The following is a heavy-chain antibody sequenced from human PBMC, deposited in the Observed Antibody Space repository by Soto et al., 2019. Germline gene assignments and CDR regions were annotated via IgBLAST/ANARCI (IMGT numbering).Heavy chain of an antibody. J-gene: IGHJ3*02. CDR3: VRERGHFDAFDI. CDR2: IWANGINK. CDR1: GFRFSTYG. Sequence: GGSLRLSCAASGFRFSTYGMHWVRQAPGKGLEWVAVIWANGINKYYADSVRGRFTISRDNSKNTLDLQMNSLRAEDTALYYCVRERGHFDAFDIWGRGTMLTVS. V-gene: IGHV3-33*01.